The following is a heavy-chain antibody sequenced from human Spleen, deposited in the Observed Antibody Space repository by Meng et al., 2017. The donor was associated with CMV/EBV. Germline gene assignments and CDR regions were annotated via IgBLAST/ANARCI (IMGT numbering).Heavy chain of an antibody. D-gene: IGHD6-13*01. CDR3: ARDYSGGSSRVRGSSWEY. CDR2: ISYDGSNK. V-gene: IGHV3-30*04. CDR1: FTFSSYA. Sequence: FTFSSYAMHWVRQAPGKGLEWVAVISYDGSNKYYADSVKGRFTISRDNSKNTLYLQMNSLRAEDTAVYYCARDYSGGSSRVRGSSWEYWGQGTLVTVSS. J-gene: IGHJ4*02.